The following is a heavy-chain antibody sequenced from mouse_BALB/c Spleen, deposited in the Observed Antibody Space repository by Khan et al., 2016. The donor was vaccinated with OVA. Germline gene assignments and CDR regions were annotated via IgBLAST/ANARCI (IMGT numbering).Heavy chain of an antibody. J-gene: IGHJ1*01. Sequence: QIQLVQSGPELKKPGETVKISCKASGYTFTNYGMNWVKQAPGKGLKWMGWINTYTGEPTDTDDFKGRFAFSLETSASNAYLQINNLNNEDMATYFCARGASYWYFAVWGAGTTVTVSS. CDR1: GYTFTNYG. CDR2: INTYTGEP. V-gene: IGHV9-1*02. CDR3: ARGASYWYFAV.